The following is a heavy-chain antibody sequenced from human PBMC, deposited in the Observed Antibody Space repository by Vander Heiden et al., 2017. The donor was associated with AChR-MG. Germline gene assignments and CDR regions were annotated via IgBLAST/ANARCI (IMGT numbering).Heavy chain of an antibody. Sequence: QVQLVESGGGVVQPGRSLSLSCAPSGFTFTTFAMYWVRQAPGKGLEWVAFISYDGSNKYHADSVKGRFTISRDNSKNRLYLHMNSLRAEDTAVYYCAKSRRALVRGVRFYGMDVWGQGTTVTVSS. D-gene: IGHD3-10*01. J-gene: IGHJ6*02. CDR3: AKSRRALVRGVRFYGMDV. V-gene: IGHV3-30*18. CDR1: GFTFTTFA. CDR2: ISYDGSNK.